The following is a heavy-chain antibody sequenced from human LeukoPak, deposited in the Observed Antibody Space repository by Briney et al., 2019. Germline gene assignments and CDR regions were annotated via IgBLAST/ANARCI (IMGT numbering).Heavy chain of an antibody. CDR1: GYKFTSYW. J-gene: IGHJ3*01. CDR2: IYPGDSDT. CDR3: ASGYNNWGLYERVAFDL. Sequence: GDSLKISCKGSGYKFTSYWIGWVRQMPGKGLEWMGVIYPGDSDTRYSPSFQGQVTISVDKSISTAYLHWSSLKATDTAMYYCASGYNNWGLYERVAFDLWGQGTMVTVSS. V-gene: IGHV5-51*01. D-gene: IGHD7-27*01.